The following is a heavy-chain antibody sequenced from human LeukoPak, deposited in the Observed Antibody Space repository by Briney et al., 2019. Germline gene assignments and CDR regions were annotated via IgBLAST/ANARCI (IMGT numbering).Heavy chain of an antibody. J-gene: IGHJ3*02. D-gene: IGHD6-13*01. CDR1: GDSISSYY. V-gene: IGHV4-4*07. Sequence: SETLSLTCTVSGDSISSYYWSWIRQPAGKGLEWIGRIYTSGNTNYNPSLRSRVTMSVDTSKNQFPLKLSSVTAADTAVYYCASWYDDAFDIWGQGTMVTVSS. CDR3: ASWYDDAFDI. CDR2: IYTSGNT.